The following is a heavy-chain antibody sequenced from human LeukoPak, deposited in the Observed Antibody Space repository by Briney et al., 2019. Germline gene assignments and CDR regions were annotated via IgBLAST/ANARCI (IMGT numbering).Heavy chain of an antibody. CDR2: IYYSGST. CDR1: GGSISSGGFY. CDR3: ARTFYYDFWSGYYFDY. V-gene: IGHV4-31*11. J-gene: IGHJ4*02. D-gene: IGHD3-3*01. Sequence: SETLSLTCAVSGGSISSGGFYWGWIRQHPGNLEWIGFIYYSGSTYYNPSLKSRVSIYIDTSKNQFSLKLSSVTAADTAVYYCARTFYYDFWSGYYFDYWGQGTLVTVSS.